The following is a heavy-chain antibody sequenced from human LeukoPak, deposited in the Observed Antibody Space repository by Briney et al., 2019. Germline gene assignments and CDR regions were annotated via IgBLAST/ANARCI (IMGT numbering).Heavy chain of an antibody. CDR2: ISSSSSTI. Sequence: PGGSLRLSCAASGFTFSSYSMNWVRQAPGKGLEWVSYISSSSSTIYYADSVKGRFTISRDNAKNSLYLQTNSLRAEDTAVYYCARVITGTTGWGQGTLVTVSS. J-gene: IGHJ4*02. V-gene: IGHV3-48*01. CDR1: GFTFSSYS. D-gene: IGHD1-14*01. CDR3: ARVITGTTG.